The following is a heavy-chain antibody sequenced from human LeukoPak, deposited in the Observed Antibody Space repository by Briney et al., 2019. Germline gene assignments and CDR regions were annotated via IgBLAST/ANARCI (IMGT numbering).Heavy chain of an antibody. Sequence: GGSLRLSCAVSGFPFSSPWMTWVRQAPGKGLEWVATIKPDGSEGCYVDSVNGRFTISRDNAKNSLFLRMISLRAEDTGVYYCSRAANTAAGTPTWSIDCWGQGTLVTVSS. CDR2: IKPDGSEG. CDR1: GFPFSSPW. J-gene: IGHJ4*02. D-gene: IGHD6-13*01. V-gene: IGHV3-7*05. CDR3: SRAANTAAGTPTWSIDC.